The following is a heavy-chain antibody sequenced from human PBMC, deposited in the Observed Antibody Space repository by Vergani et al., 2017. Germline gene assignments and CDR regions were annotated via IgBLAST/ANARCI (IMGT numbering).Heavy chain of an antibody. V-gene: IGHV4-30-4*08. CDR2: IYYSGST. D-gene: IGHD2-2*01. Sequence: QVQLQESGPGLVKPSQTLSLTCTVSGGSISSGDYYWSWIRQPPGKGLEWIGYIYYSGSTYYKSSLKSRVTISVDTSNNQFSLKLSSVTAADTAVYYCARETCSSTSCLYLGVAFDIWGQGTMVTVSS. J-gene: IGHJ3*02. CDR1: GGSISSGDYY. CDR3: ARETCSSTSCLYLGVAFDI.